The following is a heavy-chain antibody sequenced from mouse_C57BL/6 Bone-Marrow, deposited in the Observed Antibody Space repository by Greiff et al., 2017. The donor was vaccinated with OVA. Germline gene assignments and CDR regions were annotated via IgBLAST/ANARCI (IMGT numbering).Heavy chain of an antibody. Sequence: EVQLVESGGGLVQPKGSLKLSCAASGFSFNTYAMNWVRQAPGQGLEWVARIRSKSNNYATYYADSVKDRFTIARDDSESMLYLQMNNLKTEDTAMYDCVRHGYYAMDYWGQGTSVTVSS. J-gene: IGHJ4*01. CDR2: IRSKSNNYAT. CDR3: VRHGYYAMDY. CDR1: GFSFNTYA. V-gene: IGHV10-1*01.